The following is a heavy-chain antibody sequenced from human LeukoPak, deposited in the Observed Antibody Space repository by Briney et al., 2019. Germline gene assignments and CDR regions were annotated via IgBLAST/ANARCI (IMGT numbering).Heavy chain of an antibody. CDR1: GGSITSVSYY. Sequence: SQTLSLTCTVSGGSITSVSYYWSWIRQPAGKGLEWIGRIYTSGTNNYNPSLKSRVTTSVDTSKNQFSLKLSSVAAADTAVYYCARYGGYSYGYDYWGQGTLATVSS. D-gene: IGHD5-18*01. CDR2: IYTSGTN. CDR3: ARYGGYSYGYDY. J-gene: IGHJ4*02. V-gene: IGHV4-61*02.